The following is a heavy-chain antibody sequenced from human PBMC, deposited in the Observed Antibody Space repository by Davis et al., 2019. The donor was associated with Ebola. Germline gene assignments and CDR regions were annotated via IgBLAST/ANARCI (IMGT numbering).Heavy chain of an antibody. J-gene: IGHJ6*02. D-gene: IGHD6-19*01. CDR2: IIPIFGTA. Sequence: AASVKVSCKASGGTFSSYAISWVRQAPGQGLEWMGGIIPIFGTANYAQKFQGRVTITADESTSTAYMELSSLRSEDTAMYYCASSIAVAGTFHYYGMDVWGQGTTVTVSS. V-gene: IGHV1-69*13. CDR3: ASSIAVAGTFHYYGMDV. CDR1: GGTFSSYA.